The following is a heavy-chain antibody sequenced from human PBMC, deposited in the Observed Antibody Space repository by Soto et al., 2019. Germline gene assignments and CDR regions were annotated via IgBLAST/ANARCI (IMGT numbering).Heavy chain of an antibody. Sequence: PGGSLRLSCAASGFTFSSYAMSWVRQAPGKGLEWVSIISDSGGSTNYADTVKGRFTISRDNSKNTLYLQMNSLRAEDTAVYYCAKDWTYSSSWNSPSFFDNWGQGTLVTVSS. J-gene: IGHJ4*02. V-gene: IGHV3-23*01. CDR3: AKDWTYSSSWNSPSFFDN. D-gene: IGHD6-13*01. CDR1: GFTFSSYA. CDR2: ISDSGGST.